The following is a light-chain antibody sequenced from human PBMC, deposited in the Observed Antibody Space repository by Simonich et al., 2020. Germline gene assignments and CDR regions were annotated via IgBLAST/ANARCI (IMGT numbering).Light chain of an antibody. J-gene: IGLJ2*01. CDR1: NIGSKS. V-gene: IGLV3-21*03. Sequence: SYVLTQPPSVSVAPGKTARITCGGKNIGSKSVHWYQQKPGQAPVLVVYDDSDRPSGIPERFSGANSGNTATRTISRVEAGDEADYYCQVWDSSSDRVVFGGGTKLTVL. CDR3: QVWDSSSDRVV. CDR2: DDS.